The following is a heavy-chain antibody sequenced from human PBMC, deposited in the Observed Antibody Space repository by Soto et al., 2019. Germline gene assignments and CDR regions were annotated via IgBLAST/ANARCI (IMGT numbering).Heavy chain of an antibody. D-gene: IGHD6-13*01. CDR2: IYYMGRT. CDR3: TADLPAFIPQVDS. CDR1: DSISTYY. Sequence: PSETLSLTCTADSISTYYWNWIRQSPGKGLEWIGYIYYMGRTNYNPSLRSRVTMSIDTSRNQFSLKLRSVTAADTGVYFCTADLPAFIPQVDSWGQGTLVTVSS. J-gene: IGHJ4*02. V-gene: IGHV4-59*01.